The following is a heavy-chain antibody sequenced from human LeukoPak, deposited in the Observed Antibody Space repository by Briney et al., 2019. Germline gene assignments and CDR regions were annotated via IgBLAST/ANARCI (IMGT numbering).Heavy chain of an antibody. CDR3: ARGKHAYGSDYGMDV. V-gene: IGHV3-53*01. CDR1: GFTVSSNY. CDR2: IYSGGST. D-gene: IGHD3-10*01. J-gene: IGHJ6*02. Sequence: GGSLRLSCAASGFTVSSNYMSWIRQAPGKGLEWVSVIYSGGSTYYADSVKGRFTISRENAKNSLYLQMNSLRAGDTAVYYCARGKHAYGSDYGMDVWGQGTTVTVSS.